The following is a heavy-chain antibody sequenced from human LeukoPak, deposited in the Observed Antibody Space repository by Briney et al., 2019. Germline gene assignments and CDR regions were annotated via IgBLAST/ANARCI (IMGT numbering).Heavy chain of an antibody. V-gene: IGHV4-31*03. CDR1: GGSISSGGYY. CDR3: ARGVAVAGTDY. D-gene: IGHD6-19*01. Sequence: PSETLSLTCTVSGGSISSGGYYWSWIRQHPGKGLEWIGYSYNSGSTYHNPSLKSRVTISVDTSKNQFSLKLSSVTAADTAVYYCARGVAVAGTDYWGQGTLVTVSS. J-gene: IGHJ4*02. CDR2: SYNSGST.